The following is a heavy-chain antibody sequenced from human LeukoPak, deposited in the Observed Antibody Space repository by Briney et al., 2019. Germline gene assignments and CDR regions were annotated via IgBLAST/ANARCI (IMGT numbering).Heavy chain of an antibody. V-gene: IGHV3-30*02. J-gene: IGHJ4*02. D-gene: IGHD3-22*01. CDR3: AKDSSSYYYDSSGFGVGRDDY. Sequence: PGGSLRLSCAASGFTFSSYGMHWVRQAPGKGLEWVAFIRYDGSNKYYADSVKGRFTISGDNSKNTLYLQMNSLRAEDTAVYYCAKDSSSYYYDSSGFGVGRDDYWGQGTLVTVSS. CDR1: GFTFSSYG. CDR2: IRYDGSNK.